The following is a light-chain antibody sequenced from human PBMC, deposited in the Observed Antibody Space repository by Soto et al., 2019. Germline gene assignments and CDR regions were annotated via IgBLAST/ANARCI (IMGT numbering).Light chain of an antibody. V-gene: IGLV2-14*01. CDR1: SSDVGGYNY. CDR2: EVS. Sequence: QSALTQPASVSGSSGQSITISCTGTSSDVGGYNYVSWYQQHPGKAPKLMIYEVSNRPSGVSNRFSGSKSGNTASLNISGLQAEDEADYYCSSYTSSSTIVFGTGTTLTVL. CDR3: SSYTSSSTIV. J-gene: IGLJ1*01.